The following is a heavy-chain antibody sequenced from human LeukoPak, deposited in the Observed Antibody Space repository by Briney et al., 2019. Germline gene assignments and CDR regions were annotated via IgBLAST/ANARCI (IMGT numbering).Heavy chain of an antibody. CDR2: IDYSGST. CDR1: GGSLHNYY. J-gene: IGHJ6*03. V-gene: IGHV4-59*01. CDR3: ARRSGSYSYYYMDV. D-gene: IGHD3-10*01. Sequence: PSETLSLTCTVSGGSLHNYYWSWIRQPPGKGLEWIGYIDYSGSTNYNPSLKSRATISVDTSQNQFSLKLSSVTAADTAVYYCARRSGSYSYYYMDVWGKGTTVTISS.